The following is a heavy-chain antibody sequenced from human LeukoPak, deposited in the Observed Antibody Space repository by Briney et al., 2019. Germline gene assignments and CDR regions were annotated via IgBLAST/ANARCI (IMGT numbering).Heavy chain of an antibody. V-gene: IGHV3-21*04. CDR1: GFNFSSYS. D-gene: IGHD3-9*01. Sequence: GGSLRLSCAASGFNFSSYSMNWVRQAPGKGLEWVSSISSSSSYIYYADSVKGRFTISRDNAKNSLYLQMNSLRAEDTAVYYCARDRVAELRYFDWPLPRNDAFDIWGQGTMVTVSS. CDR2: ISSSSSYI. CDR3: ARDRVAELRYFDWPLPRNDAFDI. J-gene: IGHJ3*02.